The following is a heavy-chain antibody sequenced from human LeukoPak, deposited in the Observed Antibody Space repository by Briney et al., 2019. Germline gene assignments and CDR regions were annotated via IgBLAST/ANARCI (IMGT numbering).Heavy chain of an antibody. CDR1: GFTFSSYA. Sequence: GGSPRLSCAASGFTFSSYAMTWVRQAPGKGLEWVSAISGSGGSTYFADSVKGRFTVSRDNSKDTLYLQMNSLRAEDTAVYYCAKDHQGYWADSFDYWGQGTLVTVSS. CDR3: AKDHQGYWADSFDY. D-gene: IGHD6-13*01. J-gene: IGHJ4*02. CDR2: ISGSGGST. V-gene: IGHV3-23*01.